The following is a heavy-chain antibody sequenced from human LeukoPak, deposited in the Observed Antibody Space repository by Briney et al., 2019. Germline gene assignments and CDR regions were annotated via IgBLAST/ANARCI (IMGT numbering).Heavy chain of an antibody. CDR1: GGSTSSYY. Sequence: SETLSLTCTVSGGSTSSYYWSWIRQPAGKGLEWIGRIYISGSGSTNYNPSLKSRVTMSVDTSKNQFSLKLSSVTAADTAMYYCAREDAVSSDDAFDLWGQGTMVTVS. CDR3: AREDAVSSDDAFDL. D-gene: IGHD6-19*01. V-gene: IGHV4-4*07. J-gene: IGHJ3*01. CDR2: IYISGSGST.